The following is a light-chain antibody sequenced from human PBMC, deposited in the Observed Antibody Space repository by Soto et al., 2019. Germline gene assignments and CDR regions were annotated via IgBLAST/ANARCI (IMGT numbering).Light chain of an antibody. Sequence: QSVLTQPPSASGTPGQRVTISCSGSNSNIGSNTVNWYKQLPGTAPKLLIYDNNRRPSGVPCRFSDSKSGTSASLVISGRQSEDAADYSCASWDDRLNGVIFGGGTKLTVL. CDR2: DNN. V-gene: IGLV1-44*01. CDR1: NSNIGSNT. CDR3: ASWDDRLNGVI. J-gene: IGLJ2*01.